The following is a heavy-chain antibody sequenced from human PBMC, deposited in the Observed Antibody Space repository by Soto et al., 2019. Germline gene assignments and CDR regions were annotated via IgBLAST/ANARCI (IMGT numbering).Heavy chain of an antibody. CDR1: GVSISSPDSF. Sequence: SETLSLTCTVSGVSISSPDSFWSWIRQSPGEDLEWIGFISYSGSTSYDPSLKSRVAISLDTSKNQFSLEVTSVTAADTAIYYCAKMTPVNSYYFDYWGQGTLVPVSS. J-gene: IGHJ4*02. D-gene: IGHD4-17*01. CDR2: ISYSGST. CDR3: AKMTPVNSYYFDY. V-gene: IGHV4-30-4*01.